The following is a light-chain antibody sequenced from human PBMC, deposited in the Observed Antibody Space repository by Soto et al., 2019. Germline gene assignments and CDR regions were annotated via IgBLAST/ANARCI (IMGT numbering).Light chain of an antibody. CDR2: AAS. CDR3: QHRSH. J-gene: IGKJ4*01. CDR1: QSISSY. V-gene: IGKV3-11*01. Sequence: EIVLTQSPATLSLFPGERATLSCRASQSISSYLAWYQQKPGQAPRLLIYAASNRATGIPARFSGSGSGTDFTLTISSLEPEDFAVYYCQHRSHFGGGHKVAIK.